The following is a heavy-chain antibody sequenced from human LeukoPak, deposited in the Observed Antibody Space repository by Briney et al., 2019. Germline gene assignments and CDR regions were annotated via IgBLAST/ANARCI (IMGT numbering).Heavy chain of an antibody. Sequence: GGSLRLSCTASGLSFSLYSMNWVRQAPGKGLEWVSYISYSGSTMYYADSVKGRFTISRDNAKNSLYLQMNSLRAEDTAVYFCARDYYDSTLPWGQGTLVTVSS. J-gene: IGHJ5*02. D-gene: IGHD3-22*01. V-gene: IGHV3-48*04. CDR1: GLSFSLYS. CDR3: ARDYYDSTLP. CDR2: ISYSGSTM.